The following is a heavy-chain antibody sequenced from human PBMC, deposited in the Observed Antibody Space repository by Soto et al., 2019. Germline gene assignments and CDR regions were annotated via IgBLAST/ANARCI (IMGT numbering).Heavy chain of an antibody. V-gene: IGHV5-51*01. J-gene: IGHJ3*01. D-gene: IGHD3-22*01. CDR2: IYPGDSDT. CDR1: GYSFTSYW. Sequence: PGESLKISCKGSGYSFTSYWIGWVRQMPGKGLEWMGIIYPGDSDTRYSPSFQGQVTISADKSISTAYLQWSSLRAEDTAVYYYARDQLYYNDISGRPLNAFDVWGQGTMVTVSS. CDR3: ARDQLYYNDISGRPLNAFDV.